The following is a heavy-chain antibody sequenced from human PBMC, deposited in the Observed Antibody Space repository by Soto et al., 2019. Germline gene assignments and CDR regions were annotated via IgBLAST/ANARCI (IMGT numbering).Heavy chain of an antibody. CDR3: ARERPVVVPAAMEAMDV. CDR1: GYTFTGYY. D-gene: IGHD2-2*01. J-gene: IGHJ6*02. Sequence: ASVKVSCKASGYTFTGYYMHWVRQAPGQGLEWMGWINPNSGGTNYAQKFQGWVTMTRDTSISTAYMELSRLRSDDTAVYYCARERPVVVPAAMEAMDVWGQGTTVTVSS. V-gene: IGHV1-2*04. CDR2: INPNSGGT.